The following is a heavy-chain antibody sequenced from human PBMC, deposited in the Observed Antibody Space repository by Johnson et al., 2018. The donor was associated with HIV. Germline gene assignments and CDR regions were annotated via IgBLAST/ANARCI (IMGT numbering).Heavy chain of an antibody. CDR1: GFTISTFW. Sequence: VQLVESGGALVQPGGSLRLSCEVSGFTISTFWMHWVRQVPGKGLMWVSRISGDGRSSSYADSVKGRFTISRDNAQNSLYLEMNTLRDEETAVYYCARRTTTVSHHDAFDIRGQGTMVTVSS. J-gene: IGHJ3*02. V-gene: IGHV3-74*02. CDR2: ISGDGRSS. D-gene: IGHD4-17*01. CDR3: ARRTTTVSHHDAFDI.